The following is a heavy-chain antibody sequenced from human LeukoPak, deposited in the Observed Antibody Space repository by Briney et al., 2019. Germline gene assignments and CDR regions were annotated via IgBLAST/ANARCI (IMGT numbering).Heavy chain of an antibody. V-gene: IGHV3-21*01. Sequence: GGSLRLSCAASGFTFSSYSMNWVRQAPGKGLEWVLSISSSSSYIYYADSVKGRFTISRDNAKNSLYLQMNSLRAEDTAVYYCARVGYYYDSSGDHWGQGTLVTVSS. D-gene: IGHD3-22*01. CDR2: ISSSSSYI. J-gene: IGHJ5*02. CDR1: GFTFSSYS. CDR3: ARVGYYYDSSGDH.